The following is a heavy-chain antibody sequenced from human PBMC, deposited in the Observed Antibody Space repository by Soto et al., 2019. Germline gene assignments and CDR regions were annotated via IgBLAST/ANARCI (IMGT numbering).Heavy chain of an antibody. CDR2: ISYDGSNK. Sequence: PGGSLRLSCAASGVTCSSYGMHWVRQATGKGLEWVAVISYDGSNKYYADSVKGRFTISRDNSKNTLYLQMNSLRAEDTAVYYCAKGPPGAAAGRPHFDYWGQGTLVTVSS. V-gene: IGHV3-30*18. CDR1: GVTCSSYG. CDR3: AKGPPGAAAGRPHFDY. J-gene: IGHJ4*02. D-gene: IGHD6-13*01.